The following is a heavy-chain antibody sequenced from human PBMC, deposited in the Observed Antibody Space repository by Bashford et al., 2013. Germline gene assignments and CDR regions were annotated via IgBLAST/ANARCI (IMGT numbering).Heavy chain of an antibody. V-gene: IGHV1-69*13. D-gene: IGHD3-3*01. Sequence: SVKVSCKASGGTFSSYAISWVRQAPGQGLEWMGGIIPIFGTANYAQKFQGRVTITADESTSTAYMELSSLRSEDTAVYYCARVDEPRITIFGVERNDAFDIWGQGTMVTVSS. J-gene: IGHJ3*02. CDR3: ARVDEPRITIFGVERNDAFDI. CDR2: IIPIFGTA. CDR1: GGTFSSYA.